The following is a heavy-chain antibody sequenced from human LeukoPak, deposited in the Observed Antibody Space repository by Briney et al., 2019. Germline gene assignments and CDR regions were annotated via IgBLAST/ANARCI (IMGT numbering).Heavy chain of an antibody. CDR2: IIPIFGTA. Sequence: ASVKVSFKASGGTFSSYAISWVRQAPGQGLEWMGGIIPIFGTANYAQKFQGRVTITADESTSTAYMELSSLRSEDTAVYYCARGRRELAFDIWGQGTMVTVSS. J-gene: IGHJ3*02. CDR3: ARGRRELAFDI. D-gene: IGHD1-7*01. CDR1: GGTFSSYA. V-gene: IGHV1-69*13.